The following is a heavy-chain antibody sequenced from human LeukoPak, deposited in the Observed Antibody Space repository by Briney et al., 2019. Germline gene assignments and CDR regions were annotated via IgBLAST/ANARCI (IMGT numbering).Heavy chain of an antibody. CDR2: IRYDGSNK. D-gene: IGHD3-3*01. J-gene: IGHJ4*02. CDR1: GFTFSTYA. V-gene: IGHV3-30*02. Sequence: GGSLRLSCAASGFTFSTYAMHWVRQAPGKWLEWVAFIRYDGSNKYYADSVKGRFTISRDNSKNTLFLQMNSLRAEDTAVYHCAKVGYDFWSGYYPFDYWGQGTLVTVSS. CDR3: AKVGYDFWSGYYPFDY.